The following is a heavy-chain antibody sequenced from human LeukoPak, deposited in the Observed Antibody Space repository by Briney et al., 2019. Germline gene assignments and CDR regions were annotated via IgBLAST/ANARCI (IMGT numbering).Heavy chain of an antibody. J-gene: IGHJ3*02. D-gene: IGHD3-10*01. CDR1: GGSISSYY. V-gene: IGHV4-59*12. Sequence: PSETLSLTCTVSGGSISSYYWSWIRQPPGKGLEWIGYIYYSGSTNYNPSLKSRVTISVDTSKNQFSLKLSSVTAADTAVYYCARDRAYYGSGIDIWGQGTMVTVSS. CDR2: IYYSGST. CDR3: ARDRAYYGSGIDI.